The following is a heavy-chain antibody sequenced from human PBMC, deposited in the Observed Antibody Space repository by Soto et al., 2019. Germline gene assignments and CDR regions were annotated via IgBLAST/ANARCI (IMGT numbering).Heavy chain of an antibody. V-gene: IGHV3-11*01. Sequence: PGGSLRLSCAAXGFTFSDYYXSWIXXXXXXXXEWVSYISSSVSTIYYADSVKGRFTISRDNAKNSLYLQMNSLRAEDTAVYYCARGEVSTSPNYYYYGMDVWGQGTTVTVS. CDR1: GFTFSDYY. D-gene: IGHD2-2*01. CDR2: ISSSVSTI. CDR3: ARGEVSTSPNYYYYGMDV. J-gene: IGHJ6*02.